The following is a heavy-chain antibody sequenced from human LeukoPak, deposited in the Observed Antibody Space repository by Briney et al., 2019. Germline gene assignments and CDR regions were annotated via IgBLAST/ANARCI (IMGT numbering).Heavy chain of an antibody. J-gene: IGHJ5*02. CDR2: INPNSGGT. V-gene: IGHV1-2*02. Sequence: ASVKVSCKASGYTFTGYYMHWVRQAPGQGLEWMGWINPNSGGTNYAQKSQGRVTMTRDTSISTAHMELSRLRSDDTAVYYCARGRGYSYGPNNYNWFDPWGQGTLVTVSS. CDR1: GYTFTGYY. D-gene: IGHD5-18*01. CDR3: ARGRGYSYGPNNYNWFDP.